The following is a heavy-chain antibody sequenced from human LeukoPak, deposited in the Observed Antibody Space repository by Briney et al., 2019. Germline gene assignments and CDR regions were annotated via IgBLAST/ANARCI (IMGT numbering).Heavy chain of an antibody. CDR2: IWYDGRNK. J-gene: IGHJ4*02. CDR1: GFTFSSYG. V-gene: IGHV3-33*01. Sequence: GKSLRLSCAASGFTFSSYGMHWVRQAPGKGLEWVAVIWYDGRNKHYADSVKGRFTISRDNARNTLFLQMNSLRAEDTAVYYCARDPYSSSSGLGDYWGQGTLVTVSS. CDR3: ARDPYSSSSGLGDY. D-gene: IGHD6-13*01.